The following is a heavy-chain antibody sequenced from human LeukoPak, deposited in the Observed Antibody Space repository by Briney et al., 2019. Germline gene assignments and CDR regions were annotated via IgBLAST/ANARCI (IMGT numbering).Heavy chain of an antibody. J-gene: IGHJ6*03. V-gene: IGHV3-21*01. CDR3: ARDNRGWQGIAARPKRSDYYYMDV. D-gene: IGHD6-6*01. Sequence: GGSLRLSCAASGFAFNTYSMNWVRQAPGKGLEWVSSISSSSDYIYYADSVKGRFTISRDNAKNSLYLQMNSLRAEDTAVYYCARDNRGWQGIAARPKRSDYYYMDVWGKGTTVTVSS. CDR2: ISSSSDYI. CDR1: GFAFNTYS.